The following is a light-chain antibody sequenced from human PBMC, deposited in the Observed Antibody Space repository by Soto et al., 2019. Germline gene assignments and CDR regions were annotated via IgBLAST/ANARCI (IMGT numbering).Light chain of an antibody. CDR1: QSVNSN. CDR3: QQYNNWPRT. CDR2: GAS. Sequence: EIVMTQSPATLSVSPGERATLSCRASQSVNSNLAWYQQRPGQAPRLLIYGASTRATGIPARFSGSGSGTDFTLTISSLQSEDFAVYHCQQYNNWPRTFGQGTKVEIK. V-gene: IGKV3-15*01. J-gene: IGKJ1*01.